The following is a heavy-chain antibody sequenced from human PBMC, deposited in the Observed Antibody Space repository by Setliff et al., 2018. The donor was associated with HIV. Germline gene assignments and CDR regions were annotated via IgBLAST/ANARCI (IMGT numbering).Heavy chain of an antibody. V-gene: IGHV4-59*01. CDR3: ARTRGRAPVSYYFDN. D-gene: IGHD2-2*01. CDR1: GGSMSSYY. J-gene: IGHJ4*02. Sequence: PSETLSLTCTVSGGSMSSYYWSWIRQPPGKGLEWIGSIYYTGSTDYNPSLMSRVTISLDTPKNQFSLKLNSVIAADTAVYYCARTRGRAPVSYYFDNWGQGRLVTVSS. CDR2: IYYTGST.